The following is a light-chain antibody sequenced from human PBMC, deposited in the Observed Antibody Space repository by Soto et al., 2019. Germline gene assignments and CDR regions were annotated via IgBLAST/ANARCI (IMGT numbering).Light chain of an antibody. V-gene: IGLV2-14*01. J-gene: IGLJ1*01. CDR2: EVS. CDR3: TSHTSSITHHV. Sequence: QSALTQPASVSGSPGQSITISCTGTSSDIGGYDYDSWYQQHPGKAPKLMIYEVSNRPSGVSNRFSGSKSGNTASLTISGLQAEDDADYFCTSHTSSITHHVFGTGTNLTVL. CDR1: SSDIGGYDY.